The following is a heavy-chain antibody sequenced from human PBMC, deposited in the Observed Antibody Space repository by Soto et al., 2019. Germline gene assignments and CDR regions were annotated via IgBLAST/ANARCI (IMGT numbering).Heavy chain of an antibody. Sequence: GGSLRLSCAASGFTFSSYAMSWVRQAPGKGLEWVSAISGSGGSKYYADSVKGRFTISRDNSKNTLYLQMNSLRAEDTAVYYCAKSVSITIQIGAFDIWGQGTMVTVSS. D-gene: IGHD3-9*01. CDR2: ISGSGGSK. V-gene: IGHV3-23*01. CDR3: AKSVSITIQIGAFDI. J-gene: IGHJ3*02. CDR1: GFTFSSYA.